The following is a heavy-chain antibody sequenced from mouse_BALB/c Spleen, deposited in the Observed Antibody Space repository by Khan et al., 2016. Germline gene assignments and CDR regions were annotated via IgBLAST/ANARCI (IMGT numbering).Heavy chain of an antibody. J-gene: IGHJ3*01. CDR1: GFNIKDTY. V-gene: IGHV14-3*02. Sequence: EVKLLESGAELVKPGASVKLSCTVSGFNIKDTYMHWVKQRPEQGLEWIGRIDPANGNTKYDPKFQGKATITADTSSNTAYLQLSSLTSEDTAVYCGTRSHYGCDVEFAYWGQGTLVTVSA. CDR2: IDPANGNT. CDR3: TRSHYGCDVEFAY. D-gene: IGHD2-2*01.